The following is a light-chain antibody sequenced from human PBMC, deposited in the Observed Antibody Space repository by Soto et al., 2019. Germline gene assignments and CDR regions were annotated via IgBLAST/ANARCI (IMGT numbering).Light chain of an antibody. Sequence: QAVVTQPPSVSGAPGQTITISCTGSRSNIGGGYDVHWYQQLPGTAPQLLVYGNINRPSRVPDRFSGSKSDTSASLAITGLQAEDEADYYCAAWDDSLPDVVFGGGTKLTVL. CDR1: RSNIGGGYD. V-gene: IGLV1-40*01. CDR2: GNI. J-gene: IGLJ2*01. CDR3: AAWDDSLPDVV.